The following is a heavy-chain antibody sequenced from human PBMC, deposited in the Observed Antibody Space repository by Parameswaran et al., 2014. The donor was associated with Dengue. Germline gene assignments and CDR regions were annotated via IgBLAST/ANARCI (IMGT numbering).Heavy chain of an antibody. D-gene: IGHD3-16*01. CDR2: IYYSGST. J-gene: IGHJ4*02. V-gene: IGHV4-39*07. Sequence: WIRQPPGKGLEWIGSIYYSGSTYYNPSLKSRVTISVDTSKNQFSLKLSSVTAADTAVYYCARDGPRHSSPPLGYWGQGTLVTVSS. CDR3: ARDGPRHSSPPLGY.